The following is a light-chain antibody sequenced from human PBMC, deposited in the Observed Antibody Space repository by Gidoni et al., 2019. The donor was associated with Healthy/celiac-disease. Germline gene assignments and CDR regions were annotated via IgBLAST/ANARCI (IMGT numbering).Light chain of an antibody. CDR3: QQYGNSPWT. CDR1: QSVSSSY. CDR2: GAS. J-gene: IGKJ1*01. V-gene: IGKV3-20*01. Sequence: NVLTQSPGALALSPGERATLSCRASQSVSSSYLAWYQQQPGQAPRLLIYGASSRATGIPDRFSGSGSGTDFTLTISRLEPEDFAVYYCQQYGNSPWTFGRGTKVEIK.